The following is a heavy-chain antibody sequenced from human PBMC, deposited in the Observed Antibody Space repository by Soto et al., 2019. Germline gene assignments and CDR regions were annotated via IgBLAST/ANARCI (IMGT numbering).Heavy chain of an antibody. CDR3: ARGVTVFGLDSRFWFDS. CDR2: IYNSGIT. Sequence: SETLSLTCTVSGGSISSGDYSWSWIRQSPGKGLEWIGHIYNSGITYYNPSLKSRVVISIDTSRNQFSLRLNSLTAADRAVYFCARGVTVFGLDSRFWFDSWGQGTVVTVSS. V-gene: IGHV4-30-4*08. CDR1: GGSISSGDYS. J-gene: IGHJ5*01. D-gene: IGHD3-3*01.